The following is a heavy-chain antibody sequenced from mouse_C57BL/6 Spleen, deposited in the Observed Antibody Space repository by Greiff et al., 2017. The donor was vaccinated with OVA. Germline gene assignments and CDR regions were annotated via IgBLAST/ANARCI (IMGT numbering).Heavy chain of an antibody. CDR2: IDPSDSET. CDR3: ARGYYYGSSLSY. V-gene: IGHV1-52*01. CDR1: GYTFTSYW. J-gene: IGHJ3*01. D-gene: IGHD1-1*01. Sequence: VQLQQPGAELVRPGSSVKLSCKASGYTFTSYWMHWVKQRPIQGLEWIGNIDPSDSETHYNQKFKDKATLTVDKSSSTAYMQLSSLTSEDSAVYYCARGYYYGSSLSYWGQGTLVTVSA.